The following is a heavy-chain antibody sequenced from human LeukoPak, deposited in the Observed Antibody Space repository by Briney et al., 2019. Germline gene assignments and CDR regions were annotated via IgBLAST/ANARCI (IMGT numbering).Heavy chain of an antibody. CDR3: ARDNWNYVSSMDV. J-gene: IGHJ6*02. CDR1: GGSISSYY. Sequence: SETLSLTCTVSGGSISSYYWSWIRQPPGKGLEWIGYIYYSGSTNYNPSLKSRVTISVDTSKNQFSLKLSSVTAADTAVYYCARDNWNYVSSMDVWGQGTTVTVSS. D-gene: IGHD1-7*01. CDR2: IYYSGST. V-gene: IGHV4-59*01.